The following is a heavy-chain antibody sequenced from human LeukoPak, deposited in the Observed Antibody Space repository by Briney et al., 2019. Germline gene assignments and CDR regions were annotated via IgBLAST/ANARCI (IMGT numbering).Heavy chain of an antibody. V-gene: IGHV3-23*01. Sequence: GGSLRLSCAASGFTFSSNVMNWVRQAPGKGLEWVSAISAGGATTYYADSVRGRFTISRDNSKNTLYLQMNSLRAEDTAIYYCAKSKNYYGPFDYWGQGTLVTVSS. J-gene: IGHJ4*02. CDR2: ISAGGATT. CDR1: GFTFSSNV. CDR3: AKSKNYYGPFDY. D-gene: IGHD3-22*01.